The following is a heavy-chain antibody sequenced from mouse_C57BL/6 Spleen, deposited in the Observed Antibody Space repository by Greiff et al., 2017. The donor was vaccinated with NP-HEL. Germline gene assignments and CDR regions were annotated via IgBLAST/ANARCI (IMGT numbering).Heavy chain of an antibody. CDR2: IYPGDGDT. CDR1: GYAFSSYW. J-gene: IGHJ4*01. CDR3: ARSKYSNYDAMDY. D-gene: IGHD2-5*01. V-gene: IGHV1-80*01. Sequence: VMLQESGAELVKPGASVKISCKASGYAFSSYWMNWVKQRPGKGLEWIGQIYPGDGDTNYNGKFKGKATLTADKSSSTAYMQLSSLTSEDSAVYFCARSKYSNYDAMDYWGQGTSVTVSS.